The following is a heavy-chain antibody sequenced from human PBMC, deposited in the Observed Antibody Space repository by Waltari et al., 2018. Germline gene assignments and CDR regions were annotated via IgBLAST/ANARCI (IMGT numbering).Heavy chain of an antibody. Sequence: EVQLVESGGGLVQPGGSLRLSCAASGFSFSSYWMSWVRQAAGKGLEWVANIKRDGSEKYYVDSVKGRFTISRDNAKNSLYLQMNSLRAEDTAVYYCARDDGNPFDYWGQGTLVTVSS. D-gene: IGHD4-17*01. V-gene: IGHV3-7*01. CDR1: GFSFSSYW. CDR3: ARDDGNPFDY. J-gene: IGHJ4*02. CDR2: IKRDGSEK.